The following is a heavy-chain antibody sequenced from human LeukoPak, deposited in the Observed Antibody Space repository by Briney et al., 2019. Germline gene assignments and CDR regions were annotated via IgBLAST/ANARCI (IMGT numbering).Heavy chain of an antibody. V-gene: IGHV3-53*04. CDR2: IYSGGST. CDR3: ARDSGYYDSSGYYSGYYGMDV. CDR1: GFTFSSYA. Sequence: GRSLRLSCAASGFTFSSYALDWVRQAPGKGLEWVSVIYSGGSTYYADSVKGRFTISRHNSKNTLYLQMNSLRAEDTAVYYCARDSGYYDSSGYYSGYYGMDVWGQGTTVTVSS. D-gene: IGHD3-22*01. J-gene: IGHJ6*02.